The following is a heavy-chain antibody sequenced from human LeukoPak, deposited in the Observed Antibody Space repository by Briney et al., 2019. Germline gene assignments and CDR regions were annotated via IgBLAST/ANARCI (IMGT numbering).Heavy chain of an antibody. D-gene: IGHD1-1*01. CDR1: GFTVSSNY. Sequence: GGSLRLSCAASGFTVSSNYMSWVRQAPGKGLEWVSAISGSGGSTYYADSVKGRFAISRDNSKNTLYLQMNSLRAEDTAVYYCAKDPRGTSPWAYWGQGTLVTVSS. J-gene: IGHJ4*02. CDR2: ISGSGGST. CDR3: AKDPRGTSPWAY. V-gene: IGHV3-23*01.